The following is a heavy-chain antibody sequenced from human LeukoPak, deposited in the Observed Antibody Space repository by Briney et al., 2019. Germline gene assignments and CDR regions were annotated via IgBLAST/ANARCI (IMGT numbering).Heavy chain of an antibody. CDR2: IKQDGSEK. CDR3: AKSLSASGYFLDY. J-gene: IGHJ4*02. V-gene: IGHV3-7*01. Sequence: GGSLRLSCAASGFTFSTYWMSWVRQAPGKGLEWVANIKQDGSEKYYVDSVKGRFTISRDNSKNTVYLQMNSLRPEDTAVYFCAKSLSASGYFLDYWGQGTLVTVSS. CDR1: GFTFSTYW. D-gene: IGHD3-22*01.